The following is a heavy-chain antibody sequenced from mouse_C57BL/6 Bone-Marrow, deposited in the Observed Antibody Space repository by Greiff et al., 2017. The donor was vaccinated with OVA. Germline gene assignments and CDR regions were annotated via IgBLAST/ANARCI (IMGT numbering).Heavy chain of an antibody. V-gene: IGHV1-64*01. CDR2: IHPNSGST. CDR3: ARSDYYGSSYWYFDV. J-gene: IGHJ1*03. Sequence: QVQLQQPGAELVKPGASVKLSCKASGYTFTSYWMHWVKQRPGQGLEWIGMIHPNSGSTNYNEKFKSKATLTVDKSSSTAYMQLSSLRSEDSAVYYCARSDYYGSSYWYFDVWGTGTTVTVSS. D-gene: IGHD1-1*01. CDR1: GYTFTSYW.